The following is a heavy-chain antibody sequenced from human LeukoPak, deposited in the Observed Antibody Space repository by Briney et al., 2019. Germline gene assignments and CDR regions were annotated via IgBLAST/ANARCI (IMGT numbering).Heavy chain of an antibody. CDR3: AREVYSSAWFDL. CDR1: GLLLKTCY. J-gene: IGHJ4*02. V-gene: IGHV3-66*01. CDR2: IYAGGNT. D-gene: IGHD6-25*01. Sequence: GGSQSLPCAASGLLLKTCYMNWARQAPGKGLEWGSVIYAGGNTYYADSVKDRFTISRDNSRNTLYLQMNGLRGDDTAVYYCAREVYSSAWFDLWGQGTLVTVSS.